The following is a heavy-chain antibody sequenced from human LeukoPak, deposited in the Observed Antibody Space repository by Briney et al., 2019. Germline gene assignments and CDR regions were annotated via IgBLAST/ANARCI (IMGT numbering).Heavy chain of an antibody. V-gene: IGHV3-7*01. J-gene: IGHJ6*04. D-gene: IGHD5-24*01. CDR3: AKSQFSPQRYHYSIEV. CDR2: IKQDGSEE. CDR1: GFSFSSYW. Sequence: PGGSLRLSCAASGFSFSSYWMSWVRQAPGKGLEWVANIKQDGSEEYYVDSAKGRFTISRDNAKDSLYLQMNSLRAEDTAVYYCAKSQFSPQRYHYSIEVWGKGTTVTVST.